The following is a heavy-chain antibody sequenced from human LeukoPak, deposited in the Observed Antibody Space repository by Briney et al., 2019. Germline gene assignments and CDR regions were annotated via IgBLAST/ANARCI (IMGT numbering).Heavy chain of an antibody. CDR3: AMSIAAAGRFDY. D-gene: IGHD6-13*01. J-gene: IGHJ4*02. Sequence: SETLSLTCTASGGSVSSGSYYWRWIRQPPGKGLEGIGYIYYSGSTNYNPSLKSRVTISVDTSKNQFSLKLSSVTAADTAVYYCAMSIAAAGRFDYWGQGTLVTVSS. V-gene: IGHV4-61*01. CDR1: GGSVSSGSYY. CDR2: IYYSGST.